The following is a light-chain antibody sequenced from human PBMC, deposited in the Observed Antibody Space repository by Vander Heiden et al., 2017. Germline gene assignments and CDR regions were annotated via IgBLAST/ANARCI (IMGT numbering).Light chain of an antibody. V-gene: IGLV1-51*02. CDR2: EYN. J-gene: IGLJ2*01. Sequence: QSVVTQPPSVSAAPGQKLSIPCSPGSSNIGRNYVSWYLHVPGTAPKLLIHEYNKRPSGIPDRFSASKSGTSATLGITGLQPGDEADYYCATWDTDLTAVVFGGGTKLTVL. CDR3: ATWDTDLTAVV. CDR1: SSNIGRNY.